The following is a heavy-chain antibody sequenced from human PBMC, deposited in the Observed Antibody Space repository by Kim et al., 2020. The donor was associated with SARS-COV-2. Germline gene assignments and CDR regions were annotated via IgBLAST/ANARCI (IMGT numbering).Heavy chain of an antibody. V-gene: IGHV4-34*01. J-gene: IGHJ5*02. CDR2: INHSGST. CDR3: ARRLVVPAAKRGGWFDP. D-gene: IGHD2-2*01. CDR1: GGSFSGYY. Sequence: SETLSLTCAVYGGSFSGYYWSWIRQPPGKGLEWIGEINHSGSTNYNPSLKSRVTISVDTSKNQFSLKLSSVTAADTAVYYCARRLVVPAAKRGGWFDPWG.